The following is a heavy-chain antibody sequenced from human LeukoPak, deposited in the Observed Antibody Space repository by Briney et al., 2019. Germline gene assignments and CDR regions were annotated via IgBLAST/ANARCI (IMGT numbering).Heavy chain of an antibody. Sequence: PSETLSLTCTVSGGSINSYYWSWIRQPAGKGLEWLGPIYTSGRINYNSSLKSRLTISVDTSKNQFSLELRSVTAADTAVYYCARDLGGGSPGWGQGTLVTVSS. V-gene: IGHV4-4*07. CDR1: GGSINSYY. J-gene: IGHJ4*02. D-gene: IGHD2-15*01. CDR2: IYTSGRI. CDR3: ARDLGGGSPG.